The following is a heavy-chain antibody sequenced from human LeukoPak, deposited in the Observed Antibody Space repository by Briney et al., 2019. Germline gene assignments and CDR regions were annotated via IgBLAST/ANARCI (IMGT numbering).Heavy chain of an antibody. CDR1: GGSYSDYY. V-gene: IGHV4-59*10. CDR2: IYTSGTT. CDR3: ARFSSIAAAFDY. Sequence: PSETLSLTCGVYGGSYSDYYWSWIRQPAGKGLEWIGRIYTSGTTHYNPSLKSRVTMSVDTSKNQFSLNLSSVTAADTAVYYCARFSSIAAAFDYWGLGTLVTVSS. J-gene: IGHJ4*02. D-gene: IGHD6-13*01.